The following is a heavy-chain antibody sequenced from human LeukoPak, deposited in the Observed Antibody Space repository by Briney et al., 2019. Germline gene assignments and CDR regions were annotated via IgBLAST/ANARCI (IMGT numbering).Heavy chain of an antibody. CDR2: IYYSGST. J-gene: IGHJ5*02. CDR3: AREPSYDFWSGTHNWFDP. D-gene: IGHD3-3*01. V-gene: IGHV4-39*02. CDR1: GGSNSSSSFY. Sequence: SETLSLTCTVSGGSNSSSSFYWGWIRHPPGKGLEWIGSIYYSGSTYYNPSLKSRVTISVDTSKHQFSLKLSSVTATDTPVYYCAREPSYDFWSGTHNWFDPWGQGTLVTVSS.